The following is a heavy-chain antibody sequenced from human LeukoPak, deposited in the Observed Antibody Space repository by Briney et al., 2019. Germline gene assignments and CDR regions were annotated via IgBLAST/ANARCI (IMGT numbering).Heavy chain of an antibody. CDR1: GFTFDDYA. D-gene: IGHD3-10*01. CDR2: ISWNSGRT. Sequence: GRSLRLSCAASGFTFDDYAMHWVRQAPGKGLEWVSGISWNSGRTGYADSVKGRFTISRDNAKNSLYLQMNSLRADDMALYYCAKDIEYRSSGRAFNVWGQGTMVTVSS. V-gene: IGHV3-9*03. CDR3: AKDIEYRSSGRAFNV. J-gene: IGHJ3*01.